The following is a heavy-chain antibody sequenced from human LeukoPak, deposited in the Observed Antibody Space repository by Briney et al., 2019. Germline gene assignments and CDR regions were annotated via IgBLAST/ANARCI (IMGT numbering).Heavy chain of an antibody. CDR3: ARDDPGYYYYYMDV. V-gene: IGHV4-34*01. D-gene: IGHD1-1*01. J-gene: IGHJ6*03. CDR1: GGSFSGYY. CDR2: INHSGST. Sequence: PSETLSLTCAVYGGSFSGYYWSWIRQPPGKGLEGIGEINHSGSTNYNPSLKSRVTISVDTSKNQFSLKLSSVTAADTAVYYCARDDPGYYYYYMDVWGKGTTVTVSS.